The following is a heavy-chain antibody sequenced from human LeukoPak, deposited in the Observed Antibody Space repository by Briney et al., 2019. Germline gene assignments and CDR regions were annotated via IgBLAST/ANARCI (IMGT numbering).Heavy chain of an antibody. CDR1: GGSFSGYY. J-gene: IGHJ4*02. CDR2: INHSGST. Sequence: PSETLSLTCAVYGGSFSGYYWSWIRQPPGKGLEWVGEINHSGSTNYNPSLKSRVTISVDTSKNQFSLKLSSVTAADTAVYYCASKGFDYWGQGTLVTVSS. CDR3: ASKGFDY. V-gene: IGHV4-34*01.